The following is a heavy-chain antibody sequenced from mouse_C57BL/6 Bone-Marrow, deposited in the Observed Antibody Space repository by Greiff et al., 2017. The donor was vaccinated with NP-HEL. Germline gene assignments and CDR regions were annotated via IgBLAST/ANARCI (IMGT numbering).Heavy chain of an antibody. V-gene: IGHV1-56*01. CDR2: IFPGSGST. Sequence: QVQLQQSGPELVRPGASVKISCKASGYTFTSHWMQWVRQRPGQGLEWIGEIFPGSGSTYYNEKFKGKATLTVDKSYSTDYMQLSILTSEDSAVYFCARSRYYGSSLDYWGQGTTLTVSS. J-gene: IGHJ2*01. D-gene: IGHD1-1*01. CDR1: GYTFTSHW. CDR3: ARSRYYGSSLDY.